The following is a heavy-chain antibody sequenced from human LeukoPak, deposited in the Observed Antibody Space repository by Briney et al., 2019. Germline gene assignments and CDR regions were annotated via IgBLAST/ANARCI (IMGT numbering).Heavy chain of an antibody. Sequence: GGSLRLSCAASGFTFDDYAMHWVRQAPRKGLEWVSLISWDGGSTYYADSVKGRFTISRDNSKNSLYLQMNSLRAEDTALYYCAKVGGSGFAFDIWGQGTMVTVSS. CDR3: AKVGGSGFAFDI. J-gene: IGHJ3*02. CDR1: GFTFDDYA. V-gene: IGHV3-43D*03. CDR2: ISWDGGST. D-gene: IGHD6-19*01.